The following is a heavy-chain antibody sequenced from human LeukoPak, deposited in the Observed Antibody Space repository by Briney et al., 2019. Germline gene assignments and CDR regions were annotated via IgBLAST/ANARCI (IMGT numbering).Heavy chain of an antibody. D-gene: IGHD1-26*01. CDR3: ARDWEDGGYFDY. CDR1: GFTFSSYG. V-gene: IGHV3-33*08. CDR2: IWYDGSNK. J-gene: IGHJ4*02. Sequence: GRSLRLSCAASGFTFSSYGMHWVRQAPGKGLEWVAVIWYDGSNKYYADSVKGRFTISRDNSKNTLYLQMNSLRAEDTAVYYCARDWEDGGYFDYWGQGTLVTVSS.